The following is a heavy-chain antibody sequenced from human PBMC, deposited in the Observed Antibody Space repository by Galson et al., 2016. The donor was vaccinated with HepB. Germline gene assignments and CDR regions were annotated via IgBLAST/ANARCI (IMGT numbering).Heavy chain of an antibody. CDR1: GFSFSNSG. V-gene: IGHV3-23*01. Sequence: SLRLSCAASGFSFSNSGMSWVRQAPGRGLEWVSGITRSGDATHYADFVKGRFTISRDNSKNTLYLQMYSLGAEDTGVYYCVKDYDAFDIWGQGTMVTVSA. J-gene: IGHJ3*02. CDR2: ITRSGDAT. CDR3: VKDYDAFDI.